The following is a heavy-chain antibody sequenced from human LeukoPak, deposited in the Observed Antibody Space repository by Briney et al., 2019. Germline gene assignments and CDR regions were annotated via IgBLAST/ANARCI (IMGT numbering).Heavy chain of an antibody. J-gene: IGHJ4*02. CDR1: GYTFTDYY. CDR3: ARDSRGFGAPWYFDY. V-gene: IGHV1-2*02. D-gene: IGHD3-16*01. Sequence: ASVKVSFTASGYTFTDYYSHWVRQAPRQGLGWMGSINPNSGATNYAREFQGRVTMTRDTSITTAYMELSRLASDDTAVFYWARDSRGFGAPWYFDYWGQGTLVTVSS. CDR2: INPNSGAT.